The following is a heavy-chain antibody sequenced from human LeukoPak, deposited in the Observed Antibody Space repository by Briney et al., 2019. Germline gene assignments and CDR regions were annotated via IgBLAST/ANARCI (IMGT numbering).Heavy chain of an antibody. V-gene: IGHV3-30-3*02. Sequence: GGSLRLSYAASGFTFSSYAMHWVRQAPGKGLEWVAVISYDGSNKYYADSVKGRFTISRDNSKNTLYLQMNSLRAEDTAVNYCAKTEMATRARTTSIDYWGQGTLVTVSS. CDR3: AKTEMATRARTTSIDY. D-gene: IGHD5-24*01. J-gene: IGHJ4*02. CDR2: ISYDGSNK. CDR1: GFTFSSYA.